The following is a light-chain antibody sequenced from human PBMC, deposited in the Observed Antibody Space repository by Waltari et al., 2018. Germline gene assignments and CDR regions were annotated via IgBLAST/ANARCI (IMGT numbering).Light chain of an antibody. CDR3: QQRSNWPPWVT. J-gene: IGKJ2*01. V-gene: IGKV3-11*01. Sequence: EIVLTQSPATLSLSPGERATLSCRASQSVSSYLAWYQQKPGQAPRLLIYDASNRATGIPARFSGSGSGTDFTRTISSLEPEDFAVYYCQQRSNWPPWVTFGQGTKLEI. CDR1: QSVSSY. CDR2: DAS.